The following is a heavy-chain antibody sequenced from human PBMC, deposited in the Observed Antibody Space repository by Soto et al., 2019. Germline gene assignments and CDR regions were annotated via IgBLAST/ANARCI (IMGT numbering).Heavy chain of an antibody. V-gene: IGHV3-23*01. CDR1: GFTFNNYA. CDR2: ISGSGGST. D-gene: IGHD3-9*01. J-gene: IGHJ6*02. CDR3: AKGKRLVTSGSYYYAMDV. Sequence: PGGSLRLSCAASGFTFNNYAMCWFRQAPGKGLEWVSGISGSGGSTDSVDSVKGRFTISRDNSKNTMYLQMNILRVEDTAVYYCAKGKRLVTSGSYYYAMDVWGQGTTVTVSS.